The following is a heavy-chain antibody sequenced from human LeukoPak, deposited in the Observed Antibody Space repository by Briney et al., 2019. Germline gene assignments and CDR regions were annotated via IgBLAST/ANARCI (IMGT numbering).Heavy chain of an antibody. J-gene: IGHJ4*02. D-gene: IGHD4-11*01. CDR2: IYSDNT. CDR3: ARAPWDGTTVYDY. CDR1: GFTVSSNS. Sequence: GGSLRLSCTVSGFTVSSNSMSWVRQAPGKGLEWVSFIYSDNTHYSDSVKGRFTISRDNSKNTLYLQMNSLRAEDTAVYYCARAPWDGTTVYDYWGQGTLVTVSS. V-gene: IGHV3-53*01.